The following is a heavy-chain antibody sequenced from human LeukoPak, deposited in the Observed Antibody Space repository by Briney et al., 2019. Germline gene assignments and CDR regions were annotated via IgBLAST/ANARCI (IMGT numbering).Heavy chain of an antibody. CDR2: INWNGGST. CDR3: ARHHIDCSGGSCYSGGRYYFDY. J-gene: IGHJ4*02. Sequence: GGSLRLSCAVSGLTLSNYGMSWVRQAPGKGLEWVSGINWNGGSTGYADSVKGRFTISRDNAKNSLYLQMNSLRAEDTALYYCARHHIDCSGGSCYSGGRYYFDYWGQGTPVTVSS. D-gene: IGHD2-15*01. CDR1: GLTLSNYG. V-gene: IGHV3-20*04.